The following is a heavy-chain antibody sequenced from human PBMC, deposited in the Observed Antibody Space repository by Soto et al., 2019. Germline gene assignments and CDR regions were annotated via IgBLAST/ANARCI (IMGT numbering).Heavy chain of an antibody. D-gene: IGHD5-12*01. J-gene: IGHJ6*03. CDR1: GFTFSSYS. CDR2: ISSSSSYI. Sequence: GGSLRLSCAASGFTFSSYSMNWVRQAPGKGLEWVSSISSSSSYIYYADSVKGRFTISRDNAKNSLYLQMNSLRAEDTAVYYCARVERLRLDYYYYYMDVWGKGTTVTVSS. CDR3: ARVERLRLDYYYYYMDV. V-gene: IGHV3-21*01.